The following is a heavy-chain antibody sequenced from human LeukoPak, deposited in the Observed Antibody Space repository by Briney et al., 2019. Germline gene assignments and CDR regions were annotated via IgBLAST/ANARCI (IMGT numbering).Heavy chain of an antibody. Sequence: SETLSLTCTVSGGSIRSYYWSWIRQPPGKGLEWIGYIYYSGSTNYNPSLKSRVTISVDTSKNQFSLKLSSVTAADTAVYYCARGGGYSYGYDYWGQGTLVTVSS. CDR2: IYYSGST. V-gene: IGHV4-59*01. CDR1: GGSIRSYY. J-gene: IGHJ4*02. D-gene: IGHD5-18*01. CDR3: ARGGGYSYGYDY.